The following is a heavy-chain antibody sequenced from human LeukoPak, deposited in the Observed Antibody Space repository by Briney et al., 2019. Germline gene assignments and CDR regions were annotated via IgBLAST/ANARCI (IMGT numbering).Heavy chain of an antibody. V-gene: IGHV3-9*01. CDR2: ISWNSGSI. D-gene: IGHD6-13*01. CDR1: GFTFDDYA. Sequence: GGSLRLSCAASGFTFDDYAMHWVRQAPGKGLEWVSGISWNSGSIGYADSVKGRFTISRDNAKNSLYLQMNSLRAEDTALYYCAKDIGYSSSWYDSCFLTHHYYYYGMDVWGQGTTVTVSS. CDR3: AKDIGYSSSWYDSCFLTHHYYYYGMDV. J-gene: IGHJ6*02.